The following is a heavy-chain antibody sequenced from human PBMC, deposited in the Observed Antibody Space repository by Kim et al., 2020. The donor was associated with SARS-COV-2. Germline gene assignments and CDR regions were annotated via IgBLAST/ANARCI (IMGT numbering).Heavy chain of an antibody. CDR3: ARVALGSSSWYWFDP. CDR2: ISSVTNYT. J-gene: IGHJ5*02. D-gene: IGHD6-13*01. V-gene: IGHV3-11*05. Sequence: GGSLRLSCAASGFTFSDYYMSWIRQAPGKGLEWLSYISSVTNYTNYADSVEGRFTISRDNAKNSLFLQMNSRRAEDTAVYYCARVALGSSSWYWFDPWGQGTWVTVSS. CDR1: GFTFSDYY.